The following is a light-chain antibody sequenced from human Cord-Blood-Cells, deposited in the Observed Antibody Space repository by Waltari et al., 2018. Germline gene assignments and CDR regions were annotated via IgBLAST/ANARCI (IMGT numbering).Light chain of an antibody. J-gene: IGLJ1*01. CDR2: DVS. CDR1: SSDVGGYNY. Sequence: QSALPQPASVSGSPGQSITLSCTGTSSDVGGYNYFSWYQQHPGKAPKLMIYDVSNRPSGVSNRFSGSKSGNTASLTISGLQAEDEADYYCSSYTSSSTYVFGTGTKVTVL. V-gene: IGLV2-14*01. CDR3: SSYTSSSTYV.